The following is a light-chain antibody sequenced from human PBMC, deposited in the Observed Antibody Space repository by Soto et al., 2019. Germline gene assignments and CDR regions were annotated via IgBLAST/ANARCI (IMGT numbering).Light chain of an antibody. V-gene: IGKV1-5*03. CDR3: QQYNSYPWT. Sequence: DIQMTQSPSTPSASVGDRVTIICRASQSISSWLAWYQQKPGKAPKLLIYKASSLESGVPSRFSGSGSGTEFTLTISSLQPDDFATYYCQQYNSYPWTFGQGTKVDIK. CDR1: QSISSW. CDR2: KAS. J-gene: IGKJ1*01.